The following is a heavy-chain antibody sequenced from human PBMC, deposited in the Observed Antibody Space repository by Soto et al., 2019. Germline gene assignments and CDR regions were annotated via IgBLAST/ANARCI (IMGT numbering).Heavy chain of an antibody. D-gene: IGHD3-9*01. J-gene: IGHJ4*02. V-gene: IGHV1-18*01. CDR3: ARTPPYYDVLTGYLIDY. Sequence: QLQLVQSGAEVKKPGASVKVSCKASGYTFINYGITWVRQAPGQGLEWMGWISVYNGNTNYAQKFQGRVTMTTDTSTRPAYMELRSLGSDDTAVYYCARTPPYYDVLTGYLIDYWAQGTLVTVSS. CDR2: ISVYNGNT. CDR1: GYTFINYG.